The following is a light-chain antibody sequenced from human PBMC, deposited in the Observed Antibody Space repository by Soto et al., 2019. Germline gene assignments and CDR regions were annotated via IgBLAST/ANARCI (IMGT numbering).Light chain of an antibody. Sequence: EIVMTQSAATLSVSPGERATLSCRASQSVGSNLAWYQQKPGQAPRLLIYDASNRATGVPARFSGSGSGTDFTLTISDLEPADFGLYYCQQRLNWPPGFGQGTKVDIK. CDR1: QSVGSN. J-gene: IGKJ1*01. V-gene: IGKV3-11*01. CDR3: QQRLNWPPG. CDR2: DAS.